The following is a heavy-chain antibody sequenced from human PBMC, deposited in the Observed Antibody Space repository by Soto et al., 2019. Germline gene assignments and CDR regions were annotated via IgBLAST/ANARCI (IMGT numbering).Heavy chain of an antibody. CDR1: GFTVSSNY. CDR2: IYSGGST. CDR3: ARDSPIAARPEEPYFDY. D-gene: IGHD6-6*01. J-gene: IGHJ4*02. Sequence: GGSLRLSCAASGFTVSSNYMSWVRQAPGKGLEWVSVIYSGGSTYYADSVKGRFTISRDNSKNTLYLQMNSLRAEDTAVYYCARDSPIAARPEEPYFDYWGQGTLVTVSS. V-gene: IGHV3-66*01.